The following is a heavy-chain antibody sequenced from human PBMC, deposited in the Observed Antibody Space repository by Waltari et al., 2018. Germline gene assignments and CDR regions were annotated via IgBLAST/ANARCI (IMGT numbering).Heavy chain of an antibody. CDR2: IYYSGST. Sequence: QVQLQESGPGLVKPSETLSLTCTVSGGSISSYYWSWIRQPPGKGLEWIGYIYYSGSTNYNPSLKSRVTISVDTSKNQFSLKLSSVTAADTAVYYCATTLRFLEWSSPGAFDIWGQGTMVTVSS. J-gene: IGHJ3*02. CDR3: ATTLRFLEWSSPGAFDI. CDR1: GGSISSYY. D-gene: IGHD3-3*01. V-gene: IGHV4-59*01.